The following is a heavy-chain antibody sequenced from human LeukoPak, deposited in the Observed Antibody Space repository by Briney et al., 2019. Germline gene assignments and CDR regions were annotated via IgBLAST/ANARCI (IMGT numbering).Heavy chain of an antibody. CDR1: GDSISSYY. Sequence: SETLSLTCTVSGDSISSYYWSWIRQPPGKGLEWIGYIYYMGSTNYNPSLKSRVTMSVDTPKNQFSLKLSSVTAADTAVYYCAGGYGDNSFDYWGQGTLVTVSS. J-gene: IGHJ4*02. V-gene: IGHV4-59*01. CDR2: IYYMGST. D-gene: IGHD4-23*01. CDR3: AGGYGDNSFDY.